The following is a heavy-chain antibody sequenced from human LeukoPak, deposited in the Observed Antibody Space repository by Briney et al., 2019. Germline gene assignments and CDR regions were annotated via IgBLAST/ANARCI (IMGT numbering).Heavy chain of an antibody. CDR1: GGTFSSYA. D-gene: IGHD5-24*01. CDR3: ARGGEMATITHFDY. V-gene: IGHV1-69*05. J-gene: IGHJ4*02. CDR2: IIPIFGTA. Sequence: SVKVSCKASGGTFSSYAISWARQAPGQGLEWMGGIIPIFGTANCAQKFQGRVTITTDESTSTAYMELSSLRSEDTAVYYCARGGEMATITHFDYWGQGTLVTVSS.